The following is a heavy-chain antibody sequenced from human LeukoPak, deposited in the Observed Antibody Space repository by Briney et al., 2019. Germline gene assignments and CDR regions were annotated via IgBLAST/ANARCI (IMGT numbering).Heavy chain of an antibody. D-gene: IGHD3-22*01. J-gene: IGHJ4*02. Sequence: PSQTLSLTCTVSGASFSSGDQYWNWIRQSPGKGLEWIGSIHPCGTLYNNPSLESRVTMSMDTTKNQFSLNLNSVTAADTAVYFCSRGLDSRKLGYWGQGTLVTVSS. V-gene: IGHV4-31*03. CDR2: IHPCGTL. CDR3: SRGLDSRKLGY. CDR1: GASFSSGDQY.